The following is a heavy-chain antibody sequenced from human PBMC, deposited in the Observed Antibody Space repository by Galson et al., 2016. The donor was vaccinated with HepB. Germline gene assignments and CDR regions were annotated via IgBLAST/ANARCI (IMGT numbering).Heavy chain of an antibody. V-gene: IGHV3-15*07. CDR2: IRRQSDGGTS. J-gene: IGHJ4*02. CDR1: GINFNVAW. Sequence: SLRLSCAASGINFNVAWMNWVRQVPGKGLEWVGRIRRQSDGGTSDYAAPVKGRIVISRDDSQNMLFLQMNSLKTEDTAVYYCGTGGGNYGFDFWGQGALVTVSS. D-gene: IGHD1-26*01. CDR3: GTGGGNYGFDF.